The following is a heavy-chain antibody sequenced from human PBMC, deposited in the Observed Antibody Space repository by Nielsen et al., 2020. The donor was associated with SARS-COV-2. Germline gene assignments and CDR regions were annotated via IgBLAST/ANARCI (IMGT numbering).Heavy chain of an antibody. CDR2: ISYDGSKK. CDR1: GFTFSSYA. J-gene: IGHJ4*02. V-gene: IGHV3-30-3*01. Sequence: GGSLRLSCAASGFTFSSYAMHWVRQAPGKELEWVAVISYDGSKKYYADSVKGRFTISRDNSKNTLYLQMNSLTAEDTAVYFCAKGRNRISMTGTLFDYWGQGTLVTVSS. D-gene: IGHD6-19*01. CDR3: AKGRNRISMTGTLFDY.